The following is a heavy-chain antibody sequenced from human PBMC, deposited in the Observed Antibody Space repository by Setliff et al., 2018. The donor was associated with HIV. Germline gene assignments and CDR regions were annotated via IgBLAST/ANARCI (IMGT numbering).Heavy chain of an antibody. CDR1: ASSISSDYC. V-gene: IGHV4-38-2*02. J-gene: IGHJ4*02. Sequence: SETLSLTCAVSASSISSDYCWGWIRQPPGKGLEWIGSTHHSGSTYYNPSLNSRVTISVDTSKNQFSLKLSSVTAADTAVYYCARDGFWSGYIDYWGQGTLVTVSS. CDR3: ARDGFWSGYIDY. D-gene: IGHD3-3*01. CDR2: THHSGST.